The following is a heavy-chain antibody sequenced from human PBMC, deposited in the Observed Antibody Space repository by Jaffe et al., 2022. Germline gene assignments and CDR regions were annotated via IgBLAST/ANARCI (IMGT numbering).Heavy chain of an antibody. Sequence: EVQLVESGGVVVQPGGSLRLSCAASGFTFDDYAMHWVRQAPGKGLEWVSLISWDGGSTYYADSVKGRFTISRDNSKNSLYLQMNSLRAEDTALYYCAKDLRRDGYTEGGFDYWGQGTLVTVSS. D-gene: IGHD5-12*01. CDR2: ISWDGGST. V-gene: IGHV3-43D*04. CDR3: AKDLRRDGYTEGGFDY. J-gene: IGHJ4*02. CDR1: GFTFDDYA.